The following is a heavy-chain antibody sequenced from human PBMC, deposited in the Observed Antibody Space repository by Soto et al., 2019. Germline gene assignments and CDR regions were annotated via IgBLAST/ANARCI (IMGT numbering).Heavy chain of an antibody. CDR2: INHSGST. V-gene: IGHV4-34*01. CDR3: ARGWMATIVRGAFDI. J-gene: IGHJ3*02. CDR1: GGSFSGYY. Sequence: SQTLSLTCAVYGGSFSGYYWSWIRQPPGKGLEWIGEINHSGSTNYNPSLKSRVTISVDTSKNQFSLKLSSVTAADTAVYYCARGWMATIVRGAFDIWGQGTMVTVSS. D-gene: IGHD5-12*01.